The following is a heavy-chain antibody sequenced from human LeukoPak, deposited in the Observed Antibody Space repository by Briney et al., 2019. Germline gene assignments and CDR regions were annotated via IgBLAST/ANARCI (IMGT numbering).Heavy chain of an antibody. V-gene: IGHV1-46*01. CDR1: GYTFTSYY. J-gene: IGHJ4*02. CDR2: INPSGGST. D-gene: IGHD3-22*01. CDR3: ARVGPGGYYDSSGYYFY. Sequence: GASVKVPCKASGYTFTSYYMHWVRQAPGQGLEWMGIINPSGGSTSYAQKFQGRVTMTRDTSTSTVYMELSSLRSEDTAVYYCARVGPGGYYDSSGYYFYWGQGTLVTVSS.